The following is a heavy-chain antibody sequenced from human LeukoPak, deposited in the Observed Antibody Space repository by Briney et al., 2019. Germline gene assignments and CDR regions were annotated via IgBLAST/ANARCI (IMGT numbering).Heavy chain of an antibody. V-gene: IGHV3-15*01. CDR2: IKSKTDGGTT. CDR1: GFTFSNAL. CDR3: TTFFVSLSRGHLNCSSTSCYLGFLDWFDP. J-gene: IGHJ5*02. D-gene: IGHD2-2*01. Sequence: GGSLRLSCAASGFTFSNALMSWVRQAPGKGLEWVGRIKSKTDGGTTDYAAPVKGRFTISRDDSRNTLYLQMNSLKTEDTAVYYCTTFFVSLSRGHLNCSSTSCYLGFLDWFDPWGQGTLVTVSS.